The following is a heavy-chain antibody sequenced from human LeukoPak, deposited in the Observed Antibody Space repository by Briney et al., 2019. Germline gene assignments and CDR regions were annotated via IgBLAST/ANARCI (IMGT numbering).Heavy chain of an antibody. CDR2: IGNTET. Sequence: GGSLRLSCATSGFPFETNAMSWVRQAPGKGLEWVATIGNTETFYADSVTGRFTISRDNSKNTVNLQMNRLRAEDTAIYYCAKDWIQFNRVFDCFDSWGQGTLVNVSS. CDR3: AKDWIQFNRVFDCFDS. J-gene: IGHJ4*02. V-gene: IGHV3-23*01. D-gene: IGHD5-18*01. CDR1: GFPFETNA.